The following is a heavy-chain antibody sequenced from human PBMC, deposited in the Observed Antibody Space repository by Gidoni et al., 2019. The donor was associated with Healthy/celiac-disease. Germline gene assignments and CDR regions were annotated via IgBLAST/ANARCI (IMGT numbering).Heavy chain of an antibody. J-gene: IGHJ4*02. CDR2: ICTSGST. V-gene: IGHV4-61*02. CDR1: GGSISSGSYY. D-gene: IGHD2-15*01. Sequence: QVQLQESGPGLVKPSQTLSLTCTVSGGSISSGSYYWSWIRQPAGKGLEWIGRICTSGSTNYTPSLKSRVTIPVDTSKTQFSLKLSSVTPADPAVYYCAGEGGRGIFNINQLWGQGTLVTVSS. CDR3: AGEGGRGIFNINQL.